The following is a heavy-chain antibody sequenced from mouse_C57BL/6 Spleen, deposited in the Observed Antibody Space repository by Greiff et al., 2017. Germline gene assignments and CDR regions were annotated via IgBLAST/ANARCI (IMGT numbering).Heavy chain of an antibody. CDR1: GFTFSDYG. CDR2: ISSGSSTI. CDR3: AIYYFDY. Sequence: DVKLVESGGGLVKPGGSLKLSCAASGFTFSDYGMHWVRQAPEKGLEWVAYISSGSSTIYYADTVKGRFTISRDNAKNTLFLQMTSLRAEDTAMYYCAIYYFDYWGQGTTLTVSS. V-gene: IGHV5-17*01. J-gene: IGHJ2*01.